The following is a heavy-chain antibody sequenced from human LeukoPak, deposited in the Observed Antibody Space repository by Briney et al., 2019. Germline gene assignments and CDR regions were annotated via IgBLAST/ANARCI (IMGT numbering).Heavy chain of an antibody. CDR1: GGTFSSYA. J-gene: IGHJ4*02. V-gene: IGHV1-69*05. CDR3: ARGGYSYGYCDY. D-gene: IGHD5-18*01. CDR2: IIPIFGTA. Sequence: GSSVKVSCKASGGTFSSYAISWVRQAPGQGLEWMGGIIPIFGTANYAQKFQGRVTITTDESTSTAYMELSSLRSEDTAVYYCARGGYSYGYCDYWGQGTLVTVSS.